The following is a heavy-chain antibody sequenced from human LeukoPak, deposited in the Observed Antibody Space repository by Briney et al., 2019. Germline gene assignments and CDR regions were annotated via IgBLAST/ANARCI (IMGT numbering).Heavy chain of an antibody. Sequence: PGGSLRLSCAASGFTFSSYAMSWVRQAPGKGLEWVSAISGSGGSTYYADSVKGRFTISRDNSKNTLYLQMNSLRAEDTAVYYCAKDHYDSSGYPYYYYYMDVWGKGTTVTVSS. CDR1: GFTFSSYA. CDR2: ISGSGGST. D-gene: IGHD3-22*01. V-gene: IGHV3-23*01. CDR3: AKDHYDSSGYPYYYYYMDV. J-gene: IGHJ6*03.